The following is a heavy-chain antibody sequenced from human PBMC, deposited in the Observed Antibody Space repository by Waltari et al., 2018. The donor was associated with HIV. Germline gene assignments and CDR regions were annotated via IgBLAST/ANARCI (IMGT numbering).Heavy chain of an antibody. D-gene: IGHD2-21*01. CDR2: LYYSGTT. CDR3: ARHGVMATTFDY. V-gene: IGHV4-59*08. J-gene: IGHJ4*02. Sequence: QVQLQESGPGLVKPSETLSLTCTVSGGSINYYYWNWIRQPPGKGLEWIGYLYYSGTTNHSPSRESRVTISVDTSNNHFSRNLTSVTAADTAMYYCARHGVMATTFDYWGQGSLVTVSS. CDR1: GGSINYYY.